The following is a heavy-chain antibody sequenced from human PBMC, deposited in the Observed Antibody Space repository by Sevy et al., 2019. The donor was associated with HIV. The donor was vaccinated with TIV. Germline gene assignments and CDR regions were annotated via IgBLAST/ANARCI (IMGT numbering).Heavy chain of an antibody. D-gene: IGHD3-10*01. J-gene: IGHJ4*02. CDR2: ISWNSANI. CDR1: GFTFNDYA. CDR3: AKDINSGTRRFYSFDY. Sequence: GGSLRLSCVASGFTFNDYAMHWVRQAPGKGLEWVSSISWNSANIDYAGSVKDRFTISRDNAKNSLYLQMSRLRGEDTALYDCAKDINSGTRRFYSFDYWGQGILVTVSS. V-gene: IGHV3-9*01.